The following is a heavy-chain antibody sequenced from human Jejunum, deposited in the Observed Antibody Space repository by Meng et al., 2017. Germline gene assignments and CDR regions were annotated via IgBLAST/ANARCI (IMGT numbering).Heavy chain of an antibody. Sequence: EVQVLGSGGGSVQPGGSLRLCRAAFRFTFSSHSMSGGRQGPGKGLEWVSSITEGDGTADYADSVKGRFTISRDNSKNTLYLQMNSLRAEDTDVYYCAKLIPNWGQGTVVTVSS. D-gene: IGHD2-2*01. CDR3: AKLIPN. CDR2: ITEGDGTA. CDR1: RFTFSSHS. J-gene: IGHJ4*03. V-gene: IGHV3-23*01.